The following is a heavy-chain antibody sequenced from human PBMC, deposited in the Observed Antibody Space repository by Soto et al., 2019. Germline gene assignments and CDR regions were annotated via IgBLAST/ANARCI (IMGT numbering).Heavy chain of an antibody. Sequence: SETLSLTCAVSGGSISSGGYSWSWIRQPPGKGLEWIGYIYHSGSTYYNPSLKSRVTISVDRSKNHFSLRLISVTAADTAIYFCAREGNLGRWLQPLDFWGQGTLVTVPQ. V-gene: IGHV4-30-2*01. J-gene: IGHJ4*02. CDR3: AREGNLGRWLQPLDF. CDR1: GGSISSGGYS. D-gene: IGHD5-12*01. CDR2: IYHSGST.